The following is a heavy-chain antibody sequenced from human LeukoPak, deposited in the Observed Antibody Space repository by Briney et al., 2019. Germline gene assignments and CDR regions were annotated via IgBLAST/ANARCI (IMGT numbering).Heavy chain of an antibody. J-gene: IGHJ3*02. CDR2: IYYSGCT. D-gene: IGHD2-2*01. V-gene: IGHV4-31*03. CDR3: ARPRVNYCSSTSCYPDAFDI. Sequence: SVNLSLTCTVSGGSISSGGYYWRWIGQHPGKGLEWIGFIYYSGCTYYNPSLKSRVTISVDTSKNQFSLKLSSVTAADPAVYYCARPRVNYCSSTSCYPDAFDIWGQGTMVTVSS. CDR1: GGSISSGGYY.